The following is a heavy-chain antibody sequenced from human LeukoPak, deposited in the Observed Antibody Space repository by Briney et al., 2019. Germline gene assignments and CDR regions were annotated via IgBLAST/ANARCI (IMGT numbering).Heavy chain of an antibody. CDR3: ARDIVVVPAGDY. CDR2: INIGNGNT. J-gene: IGHJ4*02. CDR1: GYTFINHA. D-gene: IGHD2-2*01. V-gene: IGHV1-3*04. Sequence: ASVKVSCKASGYTFINHAIHWVRQAPGQRLEWMGWINIGNGNTKYSQNFQGRITITRDTSATTAYMDLSSLRSDDTAVYYCARDIVVVPAGDYWGQGTLVTVSS.